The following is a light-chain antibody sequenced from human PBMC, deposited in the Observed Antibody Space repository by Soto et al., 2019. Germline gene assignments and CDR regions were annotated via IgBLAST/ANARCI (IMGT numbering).Light chain of an antibody. CDR3: QQYGSSPRT. CDR1: QSVSSSS. Sequence: VLTQLPDTRSLPPGQKASLSCRASQSVSSSSLAWYQQKRGQAPRLLIHGASSRATGIPDRFSGSGSGTDFTLSISRLEPEDFAVYYCQQYGSSPRTFGQGTKVDI. CDR2: GAS. J-gene: IGKJ1*01. V-gene: IGKV3-20*01.